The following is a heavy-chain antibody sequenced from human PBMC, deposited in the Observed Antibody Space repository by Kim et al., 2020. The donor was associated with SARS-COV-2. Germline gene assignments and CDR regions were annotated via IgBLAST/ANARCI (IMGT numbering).Heavy chain of an antibody. CDR3: CEYHVAGSHCTY. Sequence: GGSLRLSCAASGFTFNNYGMTWVRQAPGKGLEWVSSFTRDGITYYADFVKGRCTISRDNSKNVLSFQMNSMRVEDTAVYYYCEYHVAGSHCTYWGQ. CDR1: GFTFNNYG. D-gene: IGHD3-10*01. J-gene: IGHJ4*02. CDR2: FTRDGIT. V-gene: IGHV3-23*01.